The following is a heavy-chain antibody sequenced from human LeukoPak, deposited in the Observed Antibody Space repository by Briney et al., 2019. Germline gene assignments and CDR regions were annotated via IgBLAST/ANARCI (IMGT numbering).Heavy chain of an antibody. CDR3: ASISSSWHPNRYFDY. V-gene: IGHV3-7*01. Sequence: PGGSLRLSCAASGFSFSSYWMHWVRQAPGKWLEWVANIKQDGSEKYYVDSVKGRFTISRDNAKNSLYLQMNSLRAEDTAVYYCASISSSWHPNRYFDYWGQGTLVTVSS. D-gene: IGHD6-13*01. J-gene: IGHJ4*02. CDR2: IKQDGSEK. CDR1: GFSFSSYW.